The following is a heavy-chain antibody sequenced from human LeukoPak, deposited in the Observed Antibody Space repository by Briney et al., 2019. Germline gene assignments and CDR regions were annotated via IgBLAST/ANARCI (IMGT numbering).Heavy chain of an antibody. D-gene: IGHD3-10*01. CDR1: GFTFSSYW. V-gene: IGHV3-74*01. J-gene: IGHJ4*02. CDR3: AEAASVRGVSY. Sequence: PGGSLRLSCAASGFTFSSYWMRWVRQAPGKGPLWVSHINGDGSTTNYADSVKGRFTISRDNAKNTLYLQMNSLRAEDTAVYYCAEAASVRGVSYWGQGTLVTVSS. CDR2: INGDGSTT.